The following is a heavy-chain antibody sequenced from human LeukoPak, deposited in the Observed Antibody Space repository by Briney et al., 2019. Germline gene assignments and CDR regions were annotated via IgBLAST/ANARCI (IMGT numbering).Heavy chain of an antibody. Sequence: ASVKVSCKASGYTFTGYYMHWVRQAPGQGLEWMGWINPNSGGTNYAQKFQGRVTMTRDTSISTAYMELSRLRSDDTAVYYCASVGYCGGDCYDNWLDPWGQGTLVTVSS. J-gene: IGHJ5*02. CDR1: GYTFTGYY. CDR3: ASVGYCGGDCYDNWLDP. V-gene: IGHV1-2*02. D-gene: IGHD2-21*02. CDR2: INPNSGGT.